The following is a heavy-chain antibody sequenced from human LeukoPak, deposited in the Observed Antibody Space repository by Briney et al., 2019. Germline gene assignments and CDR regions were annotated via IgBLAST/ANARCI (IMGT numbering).Heavy chain of an antibody. Sequence: SETLSLTCTVSGGSISSYYWSWIRQPPGKGPEWIGYIYYSGSTNYNPSLKSRVTISVDTSKNQFSLKLSSVTAADTAVYYCARAGVATITVDYWGQGTLVTVSS. CDR3: ARAGVATITVDY. V-gene: IGHV4-59*01. CDR2: IYYSGST. CDR1: GGSISSYY. J-gene: IGHJ4*02. D-gene: IGHD5-12*01.